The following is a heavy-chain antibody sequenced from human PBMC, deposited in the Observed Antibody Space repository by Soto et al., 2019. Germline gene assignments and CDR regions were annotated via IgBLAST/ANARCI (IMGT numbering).Heavy chain of an antibody. V-gene: IGHV1-18*01. CDR3: ARDPSGRYCSSTSCYGPHYGMDV. Sequence: ASVKVSCKASGYTFTTYGISWVRQAPGQGLEWMGWISAYNGDTNYAQKLQGRVTMTTDTSTSTAYMELRSLRSDDTAVYYCARDPSGRYCSSTSCYGPHYGMDVWG. D-gene: IGHD2-2*01. CDR2: ISAYNGDT. CDR1: GYTFTTYG. J-gene: IGHJ6*02.